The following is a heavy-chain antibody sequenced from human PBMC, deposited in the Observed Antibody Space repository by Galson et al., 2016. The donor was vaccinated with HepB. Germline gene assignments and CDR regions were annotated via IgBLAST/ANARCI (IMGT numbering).Heavy chain of an antibody. J-gene: IGHJ3*02. Sequence: LEWIAYMYYSGSTNYNPSLKSRVTISVDTTKNQISLKLSSVTAADTAIYYCARVGRGYAFDIWGQGTMVTVSS. CDR2: MYYSGST. D-gene: IGHD3-10*01. CDR3: ARVGRGYAFDI. V-gene: IGHV4-59*01.